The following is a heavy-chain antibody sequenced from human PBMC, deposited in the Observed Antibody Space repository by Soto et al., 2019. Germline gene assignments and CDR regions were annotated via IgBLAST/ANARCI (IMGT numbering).Heavy chain of an antibody. Sequence: SETLSLTCTVSGGSISSSSYYWGWIRQPPGKGLEWIGSIYYSGSTYYNPSLKSRVTISVDTSKNQFSLKLSSVTAADTAVYYCARHLPIAARPGWFDPWGQGTLVTVSS. V-gene: IGHV4-39*01. D-gene: IGHD6-6*01. CDR3: ARHLPIAARPGWFDP. CDR2: IYYSGST. CDR1: GGSISSSSYY. J-gene: IGHJ5*02.